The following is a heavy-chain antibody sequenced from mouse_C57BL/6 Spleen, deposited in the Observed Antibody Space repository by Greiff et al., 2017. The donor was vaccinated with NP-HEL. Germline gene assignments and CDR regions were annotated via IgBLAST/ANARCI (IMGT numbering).Heavy chain of an antibody. V-gene: IGHV3-6*01. CDR2: ISYDGSN. CDR1: GYSITSGYY. J-gene: IGHJ3*01. CDR3: ASNSRFAY. Sequence: EVKLVESGPGLVKPSQSLSLTCSVTGYSITSGYYWNWIRQFPGNKLEWMGYISYDGSNNYNPSLKNRISITRDTSKNQFFLKLNSVTTEDTATYYCASNSRFAYWGQGTLVTVSA.